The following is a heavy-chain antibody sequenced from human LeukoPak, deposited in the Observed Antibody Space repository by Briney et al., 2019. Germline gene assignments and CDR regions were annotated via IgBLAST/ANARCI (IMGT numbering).Heavy chain of an antibody. J-gene: IGHJ6*04. CDR1: GFTFSSYS. CDR2: ISSSGRTI. D-gene: IGHD3-10*02. V-gene: IGHV3-48*04. CDR3: AELGITMIGGV. Sequence: GGSLRLSCAASGFTFSSYSMNWVRQAPGKGLEWVSYISSSGRTIYYADSVKGRFTISRDNAKNSLYLQMNSLRAKDTAVYYCAELGITMIGGVWGKGTTVTISS.